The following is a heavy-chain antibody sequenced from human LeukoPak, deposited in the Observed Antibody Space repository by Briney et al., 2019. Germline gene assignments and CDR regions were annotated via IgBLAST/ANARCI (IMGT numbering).Heavy chain of an antibody. D-gene: IGHD1-26*01. J-gene: IGHJ4*02. V-gene: IGHV1-69*13. Sequence: ASVNVSCKASGGTFSSYSISWVRQAPGQGREWMGGIIPIFGTANYAQKVQGRVTITADESTSKAYMELSSLRSEDTAVYYCARERWSESGSYFYYWGQGTLVTVSS. CDR1: GGTFSSYS. CDR3: ARERWSESGSYFYY. CDR2: IIPIFGTA.